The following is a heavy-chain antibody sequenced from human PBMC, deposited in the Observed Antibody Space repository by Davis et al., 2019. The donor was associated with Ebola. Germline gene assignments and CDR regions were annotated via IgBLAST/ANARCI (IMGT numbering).Heavy chain of an antibody. Sequence: PGGSLRLSCAASGFTFSSYGMHWVRQAPGKGLEWVAVISYDGSNKYYADSVKGRFTISRDNSKNTLYLQMNSLRAEDTAVYYCASSLSSGWYAPKEYYYMDVWGKGTTVTVSS. D-gene: IGHD6-19*01. V-gene: IGHV3-30*03. CDR2: ISYDGSNK. CDR3: ASSLSSGWYAPKEYYYMDV. J-gene: IGHJ6*03. CDR1: GFTFSSYG.